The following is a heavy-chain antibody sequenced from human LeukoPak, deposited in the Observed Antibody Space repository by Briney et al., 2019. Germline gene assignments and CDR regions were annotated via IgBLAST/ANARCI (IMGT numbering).Heavy chain of an antibody. CDR2: IIPILGIA. Sequence: SVKVSCKASGGTFSSYAISWVRQAPGQGLEWMGRIIPILGIANYAQKFQGRVTITADESTSTAYMELSSLRSEDTAVYYCARADSGSYPASAVGYWGQGTLVTVSS. V-gene: IGHV1-69*04. CDR1: GGTFSSYA. J-gene: IGHJ4*02. D-gene: IGHD1-26*01. CDR3: ARADSGSYPASAVGY.